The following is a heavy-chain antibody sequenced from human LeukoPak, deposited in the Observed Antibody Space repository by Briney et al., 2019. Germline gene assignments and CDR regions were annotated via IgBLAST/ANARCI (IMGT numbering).Heavy chain of an antibody. CDR3: ATAEVNPQIHRSTGLKY. J-gene: IGHJ4*02. D-gene: IGHD1-14*01. V-gene: IGHV4-34*01. Sequence: SETLSLTCAVCGGSFSGYYWSWIRQPPGKGLEWIGEINHSGSTNYNPSLKSRVTISVDTSKNQFSLKLSSVTAADTAVYYCATAEVNPQIHRSTGLKYWGQGTLVTVSS. CDR1: GGSFSGYY. CDR2: INHSGST.